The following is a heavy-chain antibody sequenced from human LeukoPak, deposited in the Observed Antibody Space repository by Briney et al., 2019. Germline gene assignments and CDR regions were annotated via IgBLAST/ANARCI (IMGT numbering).Heavy chain of an antibody. CDR3: ARLFREGGYDFSFDY. D-gene: IGHD5-12*01. CDR2: IDWDDEK. Sequence: SSPALVKPTQTLTLTCTFSGFSLRTSGMCVSWIRQPPGKALEWLALIDWDDEKYYSTSLKTRLTISKDTSKNQVVLTMTNMDPVDTATYFCARLFREGGYDFSFDYWGQGTLVTVSS. V-gene: IGHV2-70*01. CDR1: GFSLRTSGMC. J-gene: IGHJ4*02.